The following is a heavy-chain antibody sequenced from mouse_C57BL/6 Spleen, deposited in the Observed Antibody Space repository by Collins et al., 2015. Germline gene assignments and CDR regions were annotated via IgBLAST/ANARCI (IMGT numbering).Heavy chain of an antibody. CDR1: GYTFTSYW. D-gene: IGHD2-14*01. CDR2: IYPGDGDT. V-gene: IGHV1-87*01. Sequence: QVQLQQSGAELARPGASVKLSCKASGYTFTSYWMQWVKQRPGQGLEWIGAIYPGDGDTRYTQKFKGKATLTADKSSSTAYMQLSSLASEDSAVYYCARGEVRGAMDYWGQGTSVTVSS. CDR3: ARGEVRGAMDY. J-gene: IGHJ4*01.